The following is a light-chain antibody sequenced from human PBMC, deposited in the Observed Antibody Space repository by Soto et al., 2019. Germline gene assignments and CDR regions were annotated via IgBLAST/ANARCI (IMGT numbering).Light chain of an antibody. V-gene: IGKV3-20*01. CDR1: QSVFSF. CDR2: GAS. CDR3: QQFGSSPWT. Sequence: EIVMTQSPATLSVSPWERATLSCRASQSVFSFLAWYQQKPGQAPRLLIYGASNRATGIPDRFSGSGSGTDFTLTISRLEPEDFAVYHCQQFGSSPWTFGQGTKVDI. J-gene: IGKJ1*01.